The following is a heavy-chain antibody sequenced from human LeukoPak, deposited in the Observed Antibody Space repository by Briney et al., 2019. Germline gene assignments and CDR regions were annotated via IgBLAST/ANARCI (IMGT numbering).Heavy chain of an antibody. Sequence: GGSLRLSCAASGFTFSSYAMSWVRQAPGKGLEWVSAISGSDGSTYYADSVKGRFTISRDNSKNTLYPQMDSLRAEDTAVYYCATAYYYDGSGYYYPADYWGQGTLVTVSS. CDR3: ATAYYYDGSGYYYPADY. CDR1: GFTFSSYA. D-gene: IGHD3-22*01. J-gene: IGHJ4*02. CDR2: ISGSDGST. V-gene: IGHV3-23*01.